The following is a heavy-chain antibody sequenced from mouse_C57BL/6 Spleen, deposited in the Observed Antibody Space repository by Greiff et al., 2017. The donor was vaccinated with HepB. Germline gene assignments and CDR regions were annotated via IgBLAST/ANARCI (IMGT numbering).Heavy chain of an antibody. D-gene: IGHD4-1*01. Sequence: VKVVESGAELARPGASVKLSCKASGYTFTSYGISWVKQRTGQGLEWIGEIYPRSGNTYYNEKFKGKATLTADKSSSTAYMELRSLTSEDSAVYFCARKLFYFDYWGQGTTLTVSS. V-gene: IGHV1-81*01. J-gene: IGHJ2*01. CDR2: IYPRSGNT. CDR3: ARKLFYFDY. CDR1: GYTFTSYG.